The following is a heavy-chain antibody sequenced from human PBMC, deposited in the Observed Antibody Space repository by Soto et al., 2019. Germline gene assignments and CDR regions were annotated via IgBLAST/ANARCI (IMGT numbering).Heavy chain of an antibody. CDR3: ARSLRYFDWSDY. D-gene: IGHD3-9*01. CDR2: IYYSGST. Sequence: QVQLQESGPGLVKPSQTLSLTCTVSGGSISSGGYDWSWIRQHPGKGLEWIGYIYYSGSTYYNPSLKSRVTISVDTSKNQFSLKLSSVTAADTAVYYCARSLRYFDWSDYWGQGTLVTVSS. J-gene: IGHJ4*02. V-gene: IGHV4-31*03. CDR1: GGSISSGGYD.